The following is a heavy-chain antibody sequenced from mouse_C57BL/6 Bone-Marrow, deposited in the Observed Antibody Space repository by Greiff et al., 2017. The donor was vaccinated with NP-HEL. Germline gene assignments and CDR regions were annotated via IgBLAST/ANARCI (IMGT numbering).Heavy chain of an antibody. Sequence: QVQLKQPGAELVKPGASVKLSCKASGYTFTSYWMHWVKQRPGRGLEWIGRIAPNSGGTKYNEKFKSKATLTVDKPSSTAYMQLSSLTSEDSAVYYCAREGWGHDGYPYWAMDYWGQGTSVTVSS. D-gene: IGHD2-3*01. CDR1: GYTFTSYW. CDR2: IAPNSGGT. J-gene: IGHJ4*01. V-gene: IGHV1-72*01. CDR3: AREGWGHDGYPYWAMDY.